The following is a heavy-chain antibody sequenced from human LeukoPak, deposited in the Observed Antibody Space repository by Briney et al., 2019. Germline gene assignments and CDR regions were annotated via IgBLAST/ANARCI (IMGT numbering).Heavy chain of an antibody. V-gene: IGHV4-59*08. J-gene: IGHJ4*02. CDR2: IYYSGST. CDR3: VRNRGYSYGYPFDY. D-gene: IGHD5-18*01. CDR1: GGSISSYY. Sequence: PSETLSLTCTVSGGSISSYYWSWIREPPGKGLEWIGYIYYSGSTNYNPSLKSRVTISVDTSKNQFSLKLSSVTAADTAVYYCVRNRGYSYGYPFDYWGQGTLVTVSS.